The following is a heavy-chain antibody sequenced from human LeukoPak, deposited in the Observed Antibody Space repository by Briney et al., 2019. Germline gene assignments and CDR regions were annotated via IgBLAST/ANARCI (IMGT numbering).Heavy chain of an antibody. D-gene: IGHD3-9*01. V-gene: IGHV1-2*02. CDR2: INPNSGGT. CDR1: GYTFTGYY. CDR3: ARGQREYYDILTGYWMLDY. J-gene: IGHJ4*02. Sequence: ASVKVSCKASGYTFTGYYMHWVRQAPGQGLEWMGWINPNSGGTNYAQKFQGRVTMTRDTCISTAYMELSRLRSDDTAVYYWARGQREYYDILTGYWMLDYWGQGTLVTVSS.